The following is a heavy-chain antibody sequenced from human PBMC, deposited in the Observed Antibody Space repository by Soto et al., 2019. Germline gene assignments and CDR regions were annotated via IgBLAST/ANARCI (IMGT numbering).Heavy chain of an antibody. V-gene: IGHV4-59*01. CDR2: IYYSGST. Sequence: SETLSLTCTVSGGSTSSYYWSWIRQPPGKGLEWIGYIYYSGSTNYNPSLKSRVTISVDTSKNQFSLKLSSVTAADTAVYYCAKGGYQIHDDFDIWGQGTMVTVSS. D-gene: IGHD3-22*01. CDR3: AKGGYQIHDDFDI. CDR1: GGSTSSYY. J-gene: IGHJ3*02.